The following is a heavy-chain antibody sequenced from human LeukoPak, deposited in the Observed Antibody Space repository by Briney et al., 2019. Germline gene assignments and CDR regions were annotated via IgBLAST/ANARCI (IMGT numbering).Heavy chain of an antibody. J-gene: IGHJ4*02. V-gene: IGHV4-59*02. Sequence: PSETLSLTCTVSSASVSSYYWSWVRQPRGGGPEWIGYISNSGSPSYNPSFKSRVTFSADTSKNHLSLKLNSVTPADTAVYFCARGGAGPLRDWGQGTLVTVSS. CDR3: ARGGAGPLRD. D-gene: IGHD3-16*01. CDR1: SASVSSYY. CDR2: ISNSGSP.